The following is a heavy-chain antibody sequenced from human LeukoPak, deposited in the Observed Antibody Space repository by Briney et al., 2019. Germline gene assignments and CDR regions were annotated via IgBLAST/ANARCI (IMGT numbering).Heavy chain of an antibody. Sequence: PGGSLRLSCAVSGFTFSSYSMNWVRQAPGKGLEWVSSISSSSSYIYYADSVKGRFTISRDNAKNSLYLQMNSLRAEDTAVYYCARATPFYYDSRGFLSYWGQGTLVTVSS. CDR3: ARATPFYYDSRGFLSY. V-gene: IGHV3-21*01. D-gene: IGHD3-22*01. J-gene: IGHJ4*02. CDR1: GFTFSSYS. CDR2: ISSSSSYI.